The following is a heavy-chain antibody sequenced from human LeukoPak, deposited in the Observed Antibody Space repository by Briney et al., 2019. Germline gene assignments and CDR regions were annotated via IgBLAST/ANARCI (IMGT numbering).Heavy chain of an antibody. CDR2: ISSGANTI. J-gene: IGHJ4*02. CDR3: AREEWYYFDY. V-gene: IGHV3-48*03. CDR1: GFTFSNYE. D-gene: IGHD3-3*01. Sequence: GGSLRLSCAASGFTFSNYEMNWVRQAPGKGLEWVSYISSGANTIYYADSVKGRFTISRDNAKNSLYLQMNSLRAEDMAVYYCAREEWYYFDYWGQGTLVTVSS.